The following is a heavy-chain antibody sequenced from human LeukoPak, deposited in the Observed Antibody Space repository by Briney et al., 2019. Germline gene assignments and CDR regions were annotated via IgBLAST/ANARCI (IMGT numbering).Heavy chain of an antibody. CDR1: GGSISSGSYY. CDR2: IYTSGST. D-gene: IGHD3-3*01. CDR3: ARDSLYDFWSGYFPQGMDV. Sequence: PSQTLSLTCTVSGGSISSGSYYWSWIWQPAGKGLEWIGRIYTSGSTNYNPSLKSRVTISVDTSKNQFSLKLSSVTAADTAVYYCARDSLYDFWSGYFPQGMDVWGQGTTVTVSS. J-gene: IGHJ6*02. V-gene: IGHV4-61*02.